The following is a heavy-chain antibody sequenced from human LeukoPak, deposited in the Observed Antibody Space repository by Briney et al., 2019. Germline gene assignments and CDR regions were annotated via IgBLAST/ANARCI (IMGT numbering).Heavy chain of an antibody. CDR3: ARSQPDDYGDYVDY. CDR2: IYYSGST. J-gene: IGHJ4*02. V-gene: IGHV4-30-4*01. Sequence: SQTLSLTCTVSGGSISSGGYYWSWIRQPPGKGLEWIGYIYYSGSTYYNPSLKSRVTISVDTSKNQFSLKLSSVTAADTAVYYCARSQPDDYGDYVDYWGQGTLVTVSS. CDR1: GGSISSGGYY. D-gene: IGHD4-17*01.